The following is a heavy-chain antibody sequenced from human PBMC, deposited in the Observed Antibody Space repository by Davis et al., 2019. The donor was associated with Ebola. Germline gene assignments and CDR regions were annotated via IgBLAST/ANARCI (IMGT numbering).Heavy chain of an antibody. J-gene: IGHJ5*02. Sequence: SETLSLTCTVSGGSISSYYWSWIRQPPGKGLEWIGYIYYSGSTNYNPSLKSRVTISVDTSKNQLSLKVISVTAADTAVYYCARDQVEFSSLSVPRGWFDTWGQGTLVTVSP. CDR2: IYYSGST. CDR1: GGSISSYY. CDR3: ARDQVEFSSLSVPRGWFDT. D-gene: IGHD6-6*01. V-gene: IGHV4-59*01.